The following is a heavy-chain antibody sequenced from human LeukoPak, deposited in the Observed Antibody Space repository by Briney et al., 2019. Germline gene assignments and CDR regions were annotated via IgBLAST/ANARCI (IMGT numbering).Heavy chain of an antibody. CDR1: GFTFSSYA. D-gene: IGHD1-1*01. CDR3: ARASAGTTLIDY. Sequence: GGSLRLSCAASGFTFSSYAMRWVRQAPGKGLEYVSAISSNGGSTYYANSVKGRFTISRDNSKNTLYLQMGSLRAEDMAVYYCARASAGTTLIDYWGQGTLVTVSS. V-gene: IGHV3-64*01. CDR2: ISSNGGST. J-gene: IGHJ4*02.